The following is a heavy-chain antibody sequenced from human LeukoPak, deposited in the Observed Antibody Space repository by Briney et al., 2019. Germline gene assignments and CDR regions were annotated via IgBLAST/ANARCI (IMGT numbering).Heavy chain of an antibody. D-gene: IGHD1-26*01. CDR3: ARVVGARPHFDY. Sequence: SHTLSLICAISGDSVSINSAAWNWIRQSPSRGLEWLGRTYYRSKWYNDYAVSVKSRITINPDTSKKQFSLQLNSVTPEDTAVYYCARVVGARPHFDYWGQGTLVTVSS. CDR1: GDSVSINSAA. CDR2: TYYRSKWYN. V-gene: IGHV6-1*01. J-gene: IGHJ4*02.